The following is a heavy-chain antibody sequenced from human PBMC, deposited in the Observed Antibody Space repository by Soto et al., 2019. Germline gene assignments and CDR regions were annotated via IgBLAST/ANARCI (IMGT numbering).Heavy chain of an antibody. CDR1: GFNFSAYG. D-gene: IGHD1-26*01. Sequence: QVQLVESGGGVVQPGRSLRLSCAASGFNFSAYGMHWVRQAPGTGLELVALLSFDASKKYYADSVKGRFTISRDTSRNTLYLQMNSLRVEDTAVYYCRVGAADWGQGTRVTVSS. J-gene: IGHJ4*02. V-gene: IGHV3-30*03. CDR3: RVGAAD. CDR2: LSFDASKK.